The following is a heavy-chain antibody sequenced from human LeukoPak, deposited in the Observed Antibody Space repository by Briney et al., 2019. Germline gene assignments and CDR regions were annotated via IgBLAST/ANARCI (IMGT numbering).Heavy chain of an antibody. CDR1: GYTFTGYY. CDR3: ARGSYDSSDFEYFQH. J-gene: IGHJ1*01. V-gene: IGHV1-2*02. CDR2: INPNSGGT. Sequence: ASVKVSCKASGYTFTGYYMHWVRQAPGQGLEWMGWINPNSGGTNYAQRFQGRATMTRDTSISTAYMEKRRLTSDDTAVYYCARGSYDSSDFEYFQHWGQGTLVTVSS. D-gene: IGHD3-22*01.